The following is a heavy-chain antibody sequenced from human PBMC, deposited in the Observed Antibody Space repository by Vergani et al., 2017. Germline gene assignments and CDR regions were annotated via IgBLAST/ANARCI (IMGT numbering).Heavy chain of an antibody. CDR2: ISGSGGST. CDR3: ARSPSGTTIVY. Sequence: EVQLLESGGGLVQPGGSLRLSCAASGFTFSSYAMSWVRQAPGKGLEWVSAISGSGGSTYYADSVKGRFTISRDNSKNTLYLQMNSLGAEDTAVYYCARSPSGTTIVYWGQGTLVTVSS. V-gene: IGHV3-23*01. J-gene: IGHJ4*02. D-gene: IGHD2/OR15-2a*01. CDR1: GFTFSSYA.